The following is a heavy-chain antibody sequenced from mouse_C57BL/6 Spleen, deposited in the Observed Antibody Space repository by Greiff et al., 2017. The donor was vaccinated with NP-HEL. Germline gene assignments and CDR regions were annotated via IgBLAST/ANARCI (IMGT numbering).Heavy chain of an antibody. D-gene: IGHD2-10*02. CDR3: ARPYGNYLPWFAY. J-gene: IGHJ3*01. CDR2: ISSGSSTI. V-gene: IGHV5-17*01. Sequence: EVQLVESGGGLVKPGGSLKLSCAASGFTFSDYGMHWVRQAPEKGLEWVAYISSGSSTIYYADTVKGRFTISRDNAKNTLFLQMTSLRSEDTAMYYCARPYGNYLPWFAYWGQGTLVTVSA. CDR1: GFTFSDYG.